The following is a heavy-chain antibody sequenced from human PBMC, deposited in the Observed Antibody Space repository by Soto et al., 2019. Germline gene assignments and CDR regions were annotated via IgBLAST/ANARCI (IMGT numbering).Heavy chain of an antibody. D-gene: IGHD1-26*01. CDR1: GGSISSSSYY. J-gene: IGHJ4*02. CDR2: IYYSGST. Sequence: QLQLQESGPGLVKPSETLSLTCTVSGGSISSSSYYWGWIRQPPGKGLEWIGSIYYSGSTYYNPSLKNRVSISLYTSKNQPALKLSSVTAADTAVYYCASHGRYSWELPRALYYWGQGTLVTVSS. CDR3: ASHGRYSWELPRALYY. V-gene: IGHV4-39*01.